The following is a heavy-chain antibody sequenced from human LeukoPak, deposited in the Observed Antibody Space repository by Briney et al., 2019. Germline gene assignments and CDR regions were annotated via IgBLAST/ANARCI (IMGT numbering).Heavy chain of an antibody. J-gene: IGHJ4*02. Sequence: GGSLRLSCAASGFTFSSYDMTWVRQAPGRGLEWVSSIRPSGDNTYYGDSVKGRFTISRDNSKNTLYLQMNSLRAEDTAVYYCAKGVSGSGYVFRLTEIDYWGQGTLVTVSS. CDR1: GFTFSSYD. CDR2: IRPSGDNT. CDR3: AKGVSGSGYVFRLTEIDY. V-gene: IGHV3-23*01. D-gene: IGHD5-12*01.